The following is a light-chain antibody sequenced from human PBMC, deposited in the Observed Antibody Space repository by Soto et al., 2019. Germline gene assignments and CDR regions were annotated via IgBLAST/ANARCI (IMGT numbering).Light chain of an antibody. CDR2: HSS. J-gene: IGKJ5*01. Sequence: EVIMTQSPATLSVSPGERATLSCRASQTVSSHLAWYQHKNGQAPRLLIYHSSIRATGIPARFSGSGSGTEFILTISSLQSEDSAVYYCQQYHTWPPSTTFGQGTRLEIK. CDR3: QQYHTWPPSTT. V-gene: IGKV3D-15*01. CDR1: QTVSSH.